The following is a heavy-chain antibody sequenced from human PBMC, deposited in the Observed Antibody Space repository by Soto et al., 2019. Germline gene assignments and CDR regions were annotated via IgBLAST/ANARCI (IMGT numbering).Heavy chain of an antibody. Sequence: SEKVCWKASGYTFNDYDIHMVRQAPGHGLEWMGWMNPNIGNTGYAQNFRGRVTMTQNTAIGTAYMELSSLRSDDTATYYCTRAYGAETFDFWGQGTRVTVSS. V-gene: IGHV1-8*02. CDR3: TRAYGAETFDF. CDR1: GYTFNDYD. D-gene: IGHD3-10*01. J-gene: IGHJ5*01. CDR2: MNPNIGNT.